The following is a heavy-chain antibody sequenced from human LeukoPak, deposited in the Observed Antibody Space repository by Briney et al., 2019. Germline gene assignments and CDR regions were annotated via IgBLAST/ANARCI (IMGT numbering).Heavy chain of an antibody. Sequence: PSETLSLTCTVSGGSISSYYWSWIRQPAGKGLEWIGRIYTSGSTNYNPSLKSRVTMSVDTSKNQFSLKLSSVTAADTAVYYCARGDKLRYYYGSGTRWNPGDAFDIWGQGTMVTVSS. V-gene: IGHV4-4*07. CDR2: IYTSGST. CDR3: ARGDKLRYYYGSGTRWNPGDAFDI. CDR1: GGSISSYY. D-gene: IGHD3-10*01. J-gene: IGHJ3*02.